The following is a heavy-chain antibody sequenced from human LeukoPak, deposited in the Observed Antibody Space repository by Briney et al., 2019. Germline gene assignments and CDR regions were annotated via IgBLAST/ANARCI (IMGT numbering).Heavy chain of an antibody. J-gene: IGHJ5*02. V-gene: IGHV4-39*01. D-gene: IGHD4-17*01. Sequence: SETLSLTCTVSGGSLSSSSYYWGWLRQPPGKGLEWIGSIYYSGSTYYNPSLKSRVTISVDTSKNQFSLKLSSVTAADTAVYYCARSTVTMQVFWFDPWGQGTLVTVSS. CDR1: GGSLSSSSYY. CDR3: ARSTVTMQVFWFDP. CDR2: IYYSGST.